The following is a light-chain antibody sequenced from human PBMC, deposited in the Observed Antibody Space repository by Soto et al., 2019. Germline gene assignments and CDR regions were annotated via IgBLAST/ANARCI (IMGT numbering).Light chain of an antibody. J-gene: IGKJ3*01. Sequence: EIVLTQSPATLSLSPGERATLSCRASQSVSSYLAWYQQKPGQAPRLLIYDASNRATGIPARFSGSGSGTDFPLTISSLEPEDFAVYYCQQRSNWPPRFTFGPGNKVDIK. CDR3: QQRSNWPPRFT. CDR1: QSVSSY. V-gene: IGKV3-11*01. CDR2: DAS.